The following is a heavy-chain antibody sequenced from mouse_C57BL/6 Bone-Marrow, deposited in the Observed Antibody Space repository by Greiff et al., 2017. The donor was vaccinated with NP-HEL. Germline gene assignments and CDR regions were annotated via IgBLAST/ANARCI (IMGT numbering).Heavy chain of an antibody. CDR2: IYPRSGNT. CDR3: ARGRGYFDY. J-gene: IGHJ2*01. CDR1: GYTFTSYS. V-gene: IGHV1-81*01. Sequence: VQLQESGAELARPGASVKLSCKASGYTFTSYSISWVKQRTGQGLEWIGEIYPRSGNTYYNEKFKGKATLTADKSSSTAYMELRSLTSEDSAVYFCARGRGYFDYWGQGTTLTVSS.